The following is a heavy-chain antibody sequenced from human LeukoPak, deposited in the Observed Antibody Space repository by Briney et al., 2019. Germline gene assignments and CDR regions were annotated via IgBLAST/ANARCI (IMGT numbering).Heavy chain of an antibody. CDR3: ARDGARAAAGRGVFDY. J-gene: IGHJ4*02. Sequence: SVKVSCKASGGTFSIYAISWVRQAPGQGLEWMGGIIPMFGTANYAQKFQGRVTITTDESTSTTYMELSSLKSEDTAVYYCARDGARAAAGRGVFDYWGQGTLVTVSS. CDR1: GGTFSIYA. V-gene: IGHV1-69*05. CDR2: IIPMFGTA. D-gene: IGHD6-13*01.